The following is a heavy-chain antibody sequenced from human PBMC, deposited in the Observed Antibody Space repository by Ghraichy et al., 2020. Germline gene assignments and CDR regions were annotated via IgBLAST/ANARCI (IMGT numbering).Heavy chain of an antibody. D-gene: IGHD1-1*01. J-gene: IGHJ6*02. CDR3: AGAPYWSAGGRGGMDV. CDR2: GHYTGST. Sequence: SETLSLTCSVSGGSISLSNDFWACLRQPPGKGRMWIGSGHYTGSTYYNPPLKSRITISIDRSNNQFSLKLTSVAAAATAVYYCAGAPYWSAGGRGGMDVWDHGPRLTVSS. V-gene: IGHV4-39*07. CDR1: GGSISLSNDF.